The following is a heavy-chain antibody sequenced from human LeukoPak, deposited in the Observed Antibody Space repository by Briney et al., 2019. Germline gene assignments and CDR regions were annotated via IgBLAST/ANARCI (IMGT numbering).Heavy chain of an antibody. D-gene: IGHD2-15*01. J-gene: IGHJ4*02. V-gene: IGHV4-4*07. CDR1: GGSISTYY. CDR3: ARGYCSGGNCYYFDY. CDR2: IYTSGST. Sequence: PSETLSLTCTVSGGSISTYYWSWIRQPAGKGLEWIERIYTSGSTNYNPSLKSRVTMSVDTSKNQFSLKLSSVTAADTAVYYCARGYCSGGNCYYFDYWGQGILVTVSS.